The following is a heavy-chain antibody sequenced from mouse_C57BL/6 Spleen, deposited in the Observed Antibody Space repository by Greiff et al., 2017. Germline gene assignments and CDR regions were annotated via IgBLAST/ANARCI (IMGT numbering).Heavy chain of an antibody. D-gene: IGHD4-1*01. CDR2: INPSTGGT. Sequence: VQLKESGPELVKPGASVKISCKASGYSFTGYYMNWVKQSPEKSLEWIGEINPSTGGTTYNQKFKAKATLTVDKSSSTAYMQLKSLTSEDSAVYYCARTGNWDCYFDVWGTGTTVTVSS. J-gene: IGHJ1*03. CDR3: ARTGNWDCYFDV. CDR1: GYSFTGYY. V-gene: IGHV1-42*01.